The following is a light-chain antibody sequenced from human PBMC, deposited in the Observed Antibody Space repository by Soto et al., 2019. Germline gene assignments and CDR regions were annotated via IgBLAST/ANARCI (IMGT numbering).Light chain of an antibody. CDR1: HTISSSY. CDR3: QQYGSSGT. Sequence: ESVLTQSPGTLSLSPGERATLSCRASHTISSSYLAWYQQKPGQAPRLLMYGISRRATGIPDRFSGSGSGTDFTLTISRLEPEDFAVYYCQQYGSSGTFGQGTKVDIK. V-gene: IGKV3-20*01. CDR2: GIS. J-gene: IGKJ1*01.